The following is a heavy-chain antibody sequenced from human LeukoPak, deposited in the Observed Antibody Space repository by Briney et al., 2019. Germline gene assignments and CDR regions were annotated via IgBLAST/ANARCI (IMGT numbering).Heavy chain of an antibody. CDR2: MYHSGLT. CDR3: ARGSLRFLEWSPSGMGV. D-gene: IGHD3-3*01. V-gene: IGHV4-59*13. Sequence: SETLSLTCTVSGDSISGYYWSWIRQPPGKGLEWIGGMYHSGLTNFKPSLKSRLTISVDTSKNHFSLKLTSVTAADTAVYYCARGSLRFLEWSPSGMGVWGQGTTVAVSS. J-gene: IGHJ6*02. CDR1: GDSISGYY.